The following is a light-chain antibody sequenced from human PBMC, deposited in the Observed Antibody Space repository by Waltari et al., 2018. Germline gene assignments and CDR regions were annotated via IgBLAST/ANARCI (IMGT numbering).Light chain of an antibody. CDR2: NNN. J-gene: IGLJ3*02. Sequence: QSMLTQPPSASGTPGQRVTVSCSGSSPNIGRNYVYWYHPVPGMAPKLPIYNNNQRPSGVPDRFSASKSGTSASLAISGLRSEDEADYYCASWDDRLSGWVFGGGTKLTAL. V-gene: IGLV1-47*01. CDR3: ASWDDRLSGWV. CDR1: SPNIGRNY.